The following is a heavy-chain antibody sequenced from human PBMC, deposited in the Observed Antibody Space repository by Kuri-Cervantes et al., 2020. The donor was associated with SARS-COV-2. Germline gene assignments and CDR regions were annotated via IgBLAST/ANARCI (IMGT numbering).Heavy chain of an antibody. V-gene: IGHV3-74*01. CDR3: VREKGGWLQGDY. J-gene: IGHJ4*02. D-gene: IGHD5-24*01. CDR2: FMSDGTSP. CDR1: GFTFGNYW. Sequence: GGSLRLSCAASGFTFGNYWIHWVRQAPGKGLVWVSRFMSDGTSPSYADSVRGRFTISRDNAKNTLYLQMDSLRAEDTAVYYCVREKGGWLQGDYWGQGTLVTVSS.